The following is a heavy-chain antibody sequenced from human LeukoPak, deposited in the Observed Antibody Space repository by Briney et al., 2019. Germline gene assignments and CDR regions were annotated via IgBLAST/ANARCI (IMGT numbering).Heavy chain of an antibody. Sequence: GGSLRLSCAASGFTFSSYEMNWVRQAPGKGLEWVSYISSSGSTKYYADSVKGRFTISRDNSKNTLYLQMNSLRAEDTAVYYCAKDRLYQYYFDYWGQGTLVTVSS. D-gene: IGHD2-2*01. V-gene: IGHV3-48*01. J-gene: IGHJ4*02. CDR3: AKDRLYQYYFDY. CDR1: GFTFSSYE. CDR2: ISSSGSTK.